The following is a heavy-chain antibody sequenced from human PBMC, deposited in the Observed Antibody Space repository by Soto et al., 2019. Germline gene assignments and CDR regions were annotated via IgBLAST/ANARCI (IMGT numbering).Heavy chain of an antibody. CDR2: ISAYNGNT. V-gene: IGHV1-18*01. Sequence: QVQLVQSGAEVKKPGASVKVSCKASGYTFTSYGISWVRQAPGQGLEWMGWISAYNGNTNYAQKLQGRVTMTTDPSTSPAYMELRSLRSDDTAVYYCAREIVVVVAATIYYGMDVWGQGTTVTVSS. D-gene: IGHD2-15*01. CDR1: GYTFTSYG. CDR3: AREIVVVVAATIYYGMDV. J-gene: IGHJ6*02.